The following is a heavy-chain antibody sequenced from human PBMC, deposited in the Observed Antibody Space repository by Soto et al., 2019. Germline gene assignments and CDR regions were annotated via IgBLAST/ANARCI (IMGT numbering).Heavy chain of an antibody. J-gene: IGHJ6*02. CDR1: GFTYNNYG. D-gene: IGHD6-13*01. CDR3: ARRQISPPTRGAASARGGMDV. V-gene: IGHV3-33*01. Sequence: QVQLVESGGGVVQPGRSLRLSCAASGFTYNNYGMHWVRQAPGKGLEWVAVIWNDGNGYYYANSVKGRFTISRDNSKNTLYLQMSSLTAEDTAVYYCARRQISPPTRGAASARGGMDVGGQGTTVTVSS. CDR2: IWNDGNGY.